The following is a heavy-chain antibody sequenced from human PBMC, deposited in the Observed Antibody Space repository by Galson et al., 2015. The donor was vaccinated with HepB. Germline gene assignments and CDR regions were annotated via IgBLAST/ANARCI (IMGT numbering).Heavy chain of an antibody. CDR1: GFSVSNNY. CDR3: ARVGGVGDWFDS. J-gene: IGHJ5*01. D-gene: IGHD3-16*01. V-gene: IGHV3-53*01. CDR2: VYSSGST. Sequence: SLRLSCAASGFSVSNNYMSWVRQAPGKGLEWVSIVYSSGSTYYADSVKGRFTISRDNSKNTLYLQMNSLRAEDTAVYYCARVGGVGDWFDSWGQGTLVTVSS.